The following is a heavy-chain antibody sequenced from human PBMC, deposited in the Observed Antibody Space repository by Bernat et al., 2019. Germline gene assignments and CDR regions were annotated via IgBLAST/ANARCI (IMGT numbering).Heavy chain of an antibody. CDR1: GFTFTNCA. V-gene: IGHV3-23*01. CDR3: AKTGYPARDH. CDR2: ISGSGGST. J-gene: IGHJ4*02. D-gene: IGHD6-13*01. Sequence: EVQLLESGGGLVQPGGSLSLSCAASGFTFTNCAMNWVCQAPGKGLEWVAGISGSGGSTYYADSVKGRFTISRDNVKNTVFLQMSSLRAEDTAVYYCAKTGYPARDHWGQGTLVTVSS.